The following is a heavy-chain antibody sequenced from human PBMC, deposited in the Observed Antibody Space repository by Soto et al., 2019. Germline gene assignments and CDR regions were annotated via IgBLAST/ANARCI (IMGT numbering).Heavy chain of an antibody. CDR3: AKDLSPETNLDYGDYSYYYYGMDV. V-gene: IGHV3-23*01. Sequence: GGSLRLSCAASGFTFSSYAMSWVRQAPGKGLEWVSAISGSGGSTYYADSVKGRFTISRDNSKNTLYLQMNSLRAEDTAVYYCAKDLSPETNLDYGDYSYYYYGMDVWGQGTTVTVSS. D-gene: IGHD4-17*01. J-gene: IGHJ6*02. CDR2: ISGSGGST. CDR1: GFTFSSYA.